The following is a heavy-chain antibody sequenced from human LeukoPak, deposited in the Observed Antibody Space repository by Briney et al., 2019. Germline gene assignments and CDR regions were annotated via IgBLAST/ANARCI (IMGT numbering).Heavy chain of an antibody. CDR3: AKDIADYGDSYHFDY. V-gene: IGHV3-9*01. J-gene: IGHJ4*02. Sequence: GRSLRLSCAASGFTFDDYAMHWVRHAPGKGLEWVSGISWNSGSIGYADSVKGRFTISRDNAKNSLYLQMNSLRAEDTALYYCAKDIADYGDSYHFDYWGQGTLVTVSS. CDR2: ISWNSGSI. D-gene: IGHD4-17*01. CDR1: GFTFDDYA.